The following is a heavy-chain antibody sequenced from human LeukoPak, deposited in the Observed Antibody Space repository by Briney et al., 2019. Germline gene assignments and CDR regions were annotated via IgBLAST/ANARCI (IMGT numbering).Heavy chain of an antibody. V-gene: IGHV1-2*02. D-gene: IGHD3-10*01. Sequence: GASVKVSCKASGYTFTGYYMHWVRQAPGQGLEWMGWINPNSGGTNYAQKFQGRVTMTRDTSISTAYMELSRLRSDDTAVYYCARGVLLRRGYYYYMDVWGKGTTVTISS. CDR1: GYTFTGYY. J-gene: IGHJ6*03. CDR2: INPNSGGT. CDR3: ARGVLLRRGYYYYMDV.